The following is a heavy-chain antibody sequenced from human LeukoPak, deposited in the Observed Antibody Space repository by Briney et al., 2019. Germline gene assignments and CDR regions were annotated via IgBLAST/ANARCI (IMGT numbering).Heavy chain of an antibody. CDR3: ARDPCGGDCYSARGDP. Sequence: GASVKVSCKXSGGTFSSYTISWVRQASGQGLEWMGRIIPILGIANYAQKFQGRVTITADKSTSTAYMELSSLRSEDTAVYYCARDPCGGDCYSARGDPWGLGTLVTVSS. J-gene: IGHJ5*02. V-gene: IGHV1-69*04. CDR1: GGTFSSYT. CDR2: IIPILGIA. D-gene: IGHD2-21*01.